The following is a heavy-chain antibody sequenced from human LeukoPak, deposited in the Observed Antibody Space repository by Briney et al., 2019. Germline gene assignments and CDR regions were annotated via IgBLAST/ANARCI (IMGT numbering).Heavy chain of an antibody. J-gene: IGHJ4*02. D-gene: IGHD2-15*01. Sequence: GGSLRLSCAASGFTFSSYEMNWVRQAPGKGLEWVSYISSSGSTIYYADSVKGRFTISRDNAKNSLYLQMNGLRAEDTAVYYCARDRYCSGGSCYYFDYWGQGTLVTVSS. CDR3: ARDRYCSGGSCYYFDY. CDR2: ISSSGSTI. V-gene: IGHV3-48*03. CDR1: GFTFSSYE.